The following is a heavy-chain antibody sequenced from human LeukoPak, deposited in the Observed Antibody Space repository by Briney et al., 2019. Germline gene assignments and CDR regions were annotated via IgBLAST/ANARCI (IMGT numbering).Heavy chain of an antibody. V-gene: IGHV3-21*01. D-gene: IGHD3-16*01. Sequence: GGSLRLSCAASGFTFSRYNTNCVREAPGKGLEWVSFISSSSDYIYYAESLKGRFTISRDNAKNSVYLQMSSLRADDTAVYYCASGGTYVLDYWGQGTLVTVSA. CDR2: ISSSSDYI. CDR1: GFTFSRYN. J-gene: IGHJ4*02. CDR3: ASGGTYVLDY.